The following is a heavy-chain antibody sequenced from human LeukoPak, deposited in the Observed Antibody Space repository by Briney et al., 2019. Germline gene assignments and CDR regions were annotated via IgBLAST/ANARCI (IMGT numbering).Heavy chain of an antibody. CDR2: IYTSGST. Sequence: SETLSLTCTVSGGSISSYYWSWIRQPAGKGLEWIGRIYTSGSTNYNPSLKSRVTMSVDTSENQFSLELSSVTAADTAVYYCARDHPPGNFYDYWGQGTLVTVSS. D-gene: IGHD2/OR15-2a*01. J-gene: IGHJ4*02. CDR3: ARDHPPGNFYDY. CDR1: GGSISSYY. V-gene: IGHV4-4*07.